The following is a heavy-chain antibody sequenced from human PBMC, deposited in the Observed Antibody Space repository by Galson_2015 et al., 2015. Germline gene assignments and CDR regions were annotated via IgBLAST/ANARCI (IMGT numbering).Heavy chain of an antibody. V-gene: IGHV1-24*01. CDR1: GYTLTELS. CDR2: FDPEDDKT. CDR3: ATRADYDIFPLGP. Sequence: SVKVSCKVSGYTLTELSMHWVRQAPGKGLEWMGGFDPEDDKTIYARKFQGRVTMTEDTSTDTAYMEVSSLSSEDTAVYYCATRADYDIFPLGPWGQGTLVTVSS. J-gene: IGHJ5*02. D-gene: IGHD3-9*01.